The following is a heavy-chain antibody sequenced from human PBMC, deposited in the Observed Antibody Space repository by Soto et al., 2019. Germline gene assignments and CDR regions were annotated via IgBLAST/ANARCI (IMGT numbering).Heavy chain of an antibody. V-gene: IGHV1-69*10. CDR1: GYTFTSYG. J-gene: IGHJ4*02. CDR2: ISPILGIA. CDR3: ARDPLGRATVDY. Sequence: GASVKVSCKASGYTFTSYGISWVRQAPGQGLEWMGWISPILGIANYAQKFQGRVTITADKSTSTAYMELSSLRSEDTAVYYCARDPLGRATVDYWGQGTLVTVSS. D-gene: IGHD5-12*01.